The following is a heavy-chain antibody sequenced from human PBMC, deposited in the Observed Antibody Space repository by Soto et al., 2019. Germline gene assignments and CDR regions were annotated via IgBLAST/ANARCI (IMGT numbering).Heavy chain of an antibody. J-gene: IGHJ4*02. Sequence: QVHLVQSGAEVKKPGASVKVSGKGSGYTFTSYGITWVRQAPGQGLEWMGWISAHNGNTNYAQKLQGRVTVTRDTSTSTDYMELRSLRSDDTAVYYCARGRYGDYWGQGALVTVSS. D-gene: IGHD1-1*01. V-gene: IGHV1-18*01. CDR3: ARGRYGDY. CDR1: GYTFTSYG. CDR2: ISAHNGNT.